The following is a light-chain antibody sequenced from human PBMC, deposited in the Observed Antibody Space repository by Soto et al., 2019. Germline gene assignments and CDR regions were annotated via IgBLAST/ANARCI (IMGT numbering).Light chain of an antibody. CDR1: SSNIGAGYD. V-gene: IGLV1-40*01. CDR2: SNN. J-gene: IGLJ2*01. CDR3: AAWDDSLNAYVV. Sequence: QSVLTQPPSVSGAPGQRVTISCTGSSSNIGAGYDVHWYQQLPGTAPKLLIYSNNQRPSGVPDRFSGSKSGTSASLAISGLQSEDEADYYCAAWDDSLNAYVVFGGGTKLTVL.